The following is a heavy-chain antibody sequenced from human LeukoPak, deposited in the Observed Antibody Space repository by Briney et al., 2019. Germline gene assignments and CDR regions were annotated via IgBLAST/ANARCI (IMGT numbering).Heavy chain of an antibody. Sequence: PSETLSLTCAVYGGSFSGYYWSWIRQPPGKGLEWIGEINHSGSTNYNPSLKGRVTISVDTSKNQFSLKLSSVTAADTAVYYCARVPFDCSGGSCYSESYFDYWGQGTLVTVSS. CDR2: INHSGST. CDR3: ARVPFDCSGGSCYSESYFDY. CDR1: GGSFSGYY. D-gene: IGHD2-15*01. J-gene: IGHJ4*02. V-gene: IGHV4-34*01.